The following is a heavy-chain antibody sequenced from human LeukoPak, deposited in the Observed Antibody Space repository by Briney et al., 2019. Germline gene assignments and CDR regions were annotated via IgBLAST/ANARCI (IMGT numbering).Heavy chain of an antibody. Sequence: KPSETLSLTCTVSGGSISSSSYYWGWIRQPPGKGLEWVGSIYYSGSTYYNPSLKSRVTISVDTSKNQFSLKLSSVTAADTAVYYCARSPYDILTGTDIYYFDYWGQGTLVTVSS. J-gene: IGHJ4*02. D-gene: IGHD3-9*01. CDR1: GGSISSSSYY. CDR3: ARSPYDILTGTDIYYFDY. V-gene: IGHV4-39*07. CDR2: IYYSGST.